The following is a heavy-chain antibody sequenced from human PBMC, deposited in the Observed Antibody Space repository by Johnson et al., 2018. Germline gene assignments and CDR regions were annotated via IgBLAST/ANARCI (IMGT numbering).Heavy chain of an antibody. CDR3: ARAAAVAATYGMDV. J-gene: IGHJ6*02. V-gene: IGHV4-59*01. CDR1: GGSITSYY. Sequence: QVQLQESDPGLMKPSETLSLTCTVSGGSITSYYWSWIRQPPGKGLEWIGYIYYSGSTNYNPSLKSRVTISEDTSKNQFSLKLSSVTAADTAVYYCARAAAVAATYGMDVWGQGTTVTVSS. CDR2: IYYSGST. D-gene: IGHD6-19*01.